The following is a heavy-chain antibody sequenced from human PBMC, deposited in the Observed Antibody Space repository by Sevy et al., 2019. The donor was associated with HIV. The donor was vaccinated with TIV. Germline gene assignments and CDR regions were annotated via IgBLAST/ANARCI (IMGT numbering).Heavy chain of an antibody. CDR3: SRDLRLRGYSYGCFDY. V-gene: IGHV1-18*01. CDR2: ISAYTGDT. D-gene: IGHD5-18*01. CDR1: GYSFNMYG. Sequence: ASVKVSCKTSGYSFNMYGISWVRQAPGQGLEWMGWISAYTGDTDYRQMFRGRVTMTTDASTNTAYMELSGLKSDDTAVYYCSRDLRLRGYSYGCFDYWGQGTLVTVSS. J-gene: IGHJ4*02.